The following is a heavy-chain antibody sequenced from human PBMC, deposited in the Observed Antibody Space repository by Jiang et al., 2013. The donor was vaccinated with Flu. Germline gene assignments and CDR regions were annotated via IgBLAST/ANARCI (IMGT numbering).Heavy chain of an antibody. D-gene: IGHD6-6*01. V-gene: IGHV3-7*03. CDR3: ARVVSGQLVRKYYFDY. Sequence: ANIKQDGSEKYYVDSVKGRFTISRDNAKNSLYLQMNSLRAEDTAVYYCARVVSGQLVRKYYFDYWGQGTLVTVSS. CDR2: IKQDGSEK. J-gene: IGHJ4*02.